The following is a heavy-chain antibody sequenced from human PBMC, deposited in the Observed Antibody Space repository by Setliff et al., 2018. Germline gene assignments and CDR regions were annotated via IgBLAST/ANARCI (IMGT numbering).Heavy chain of an antibody. CDR2: ISGSGDRT. CDR3: AKDYTPTFWEYNWFDT. Sequence: SLRLSCEAYGLTFEYYAMTWVRQAPGKGLEWVSGISGSGDRTYYGDSVKGRFTVSRDNSKNTLFLQMNSLRVEDTAVYFCAKDYTPTFWEYNWFDTWGQGALVTVSS. D-gene: IGHD3-3*01. V-gene: IGHV3-23*01. J-gene: IGHJ5*02. CDR1: GLTFEYYA.